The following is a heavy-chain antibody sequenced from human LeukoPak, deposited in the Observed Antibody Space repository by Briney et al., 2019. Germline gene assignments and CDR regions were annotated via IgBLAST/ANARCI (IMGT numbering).Heavy chain of an antibody. Sequence: GGSLTLSRTASAFTFSSYGMHLVRQAPGNGLEWVAVIWYDGSNKYYADSVKGRFTISRDNSKDTLYLQMNSLRAEDTAVYYCARSTMVRGVTYYDYYGMDVWGKGTTVTVSS. CDR2: IWYDGSNK. J-gene: IGHJ6*04. D-gene: IGHD3-10*01. CDR1: AFTFSSYG. CDR3: ARSTMVRGVTYYDYYGMDV. V-gene: IGHV3-33*01.